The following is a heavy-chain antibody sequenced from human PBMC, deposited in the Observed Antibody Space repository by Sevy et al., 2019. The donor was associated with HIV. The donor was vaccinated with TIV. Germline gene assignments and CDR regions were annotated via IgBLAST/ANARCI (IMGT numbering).Heavy chain of an antibody. Sequence: GGSLRLSCAASEFTFSSYAMSWVRQAPGKGLEWVSAISGSGGSTYYADSVKGRFTISRDNSKNTLYLQMNSLRAEDTAVYYCAKGRHSSGFEHFDYWGQGTLVTVSS. D-gene: IGHD6-19*01. V-gene: IGHV3-23*01. CDR1: EFTFSSYA. CDR3: AKGRHSSGFEHFDY. J-gene: IGHJ4*02. CDR2: ISGSGGST.